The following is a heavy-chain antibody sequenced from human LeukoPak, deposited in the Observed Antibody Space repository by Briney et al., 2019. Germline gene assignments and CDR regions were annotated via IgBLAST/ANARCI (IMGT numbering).Heavy chain of an antibody. D-gene: IGHD3-22*01. J-gene: IGHJ4*02. CDR1: GGSISSSTYY. Sequence: SETLSLTCTVSGGSISSSTYYWGWICQPPGKGLEWIGSIYYSGSTYSNPSLKSRVAISVDTSKNQFSLKLSSVTAADTAVYYCARENYYDSCGYLFWGQGTLVTVSS. V-gene: IGHV4-39*07. CDR3: ARENYYDSCGYLF. CDR2: IYYSGST.